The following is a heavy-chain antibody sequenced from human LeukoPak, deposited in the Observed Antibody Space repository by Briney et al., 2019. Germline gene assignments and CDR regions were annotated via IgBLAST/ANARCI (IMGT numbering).Heavy chain of an antibody. D-gene: IGHD6-13*01. CDR3: ARAWAYSSSWYFDY. V-gene: IGHV1-2*02. CDR2: INPNSGGT. Sequence: ASVKVSCKASGYTFTGYYMHWVRQAPGQGLEWMGWINPNSGGTNYAQKFQGRVTMTRDTSISTAYMELSRLRSGDTAVYYCARAWAYSSSWYFDYWGQGTLVTVSS. CDR1: GYTFTGYY. J-gene: IGHJ4*02.